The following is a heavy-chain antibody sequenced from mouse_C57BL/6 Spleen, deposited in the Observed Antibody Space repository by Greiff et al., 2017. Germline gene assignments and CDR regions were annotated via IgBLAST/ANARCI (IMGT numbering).Heavy chain of an antibody. J-gene: IGHJ4*01. CDR1: GYTFTSYW. Sequence: QVQLQQPGAELVRPGSSVKLSCKASGYTFTSYWMHWVKQRPIQGLEWIGNIDPSDSETHYNQKFKDKATLTVDKSSSTAYMQLSSLTSEDSAVYYCSRSLYYVPYYAMDYWGQGTSVTVSS. CDR2: IDPSDSET. V-gene: IGHV1-52*01. D-gene: IGHD2-1*01. CDR3: SRSLYYVPYYAMDY.